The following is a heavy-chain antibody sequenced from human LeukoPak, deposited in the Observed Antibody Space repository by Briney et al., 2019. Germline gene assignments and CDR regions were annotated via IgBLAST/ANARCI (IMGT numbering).Heavy chain of an antibody. D-gene: IGHD3-10*01. CDR2: IWYDGSNK. CDR3: ARDANYYGSGSDAFDI. J-gene: IGHJ3*02. CDR1: GFTFSSYG. Sequence: QPGRSLRLSCAASGFTFSSYGMHWVRQAPGKGLEGVAVIWYDGSNKYYADSVKGRFTISRDNSKNTLYLQMNSLRAEDTAVYYCARDANYYGSGSDAFDIWGQGTMVTVSS. V-gene: IGHV3-33*01.